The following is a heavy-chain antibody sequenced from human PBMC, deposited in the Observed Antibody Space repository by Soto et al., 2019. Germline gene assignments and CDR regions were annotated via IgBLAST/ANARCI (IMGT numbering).Heavy chain of an antibody. CDR1: GYSFTSYW. V-gene: IGHV5-10-1*01. D-gene: IGHD1-26*01. Sequence: GESLKISCKGSGYSFTSYWISWVRQMPGKGLEWMGRIDPSDSYTNYSPSFQGHVTISADKSISTAYLQWSSLKASDTAMYYCATGTYSGSYYPYYYYGMDVWGQGTTVTVSS. J-gene: IGHJ6*02. CDR2: IDPSDSYT. CDR3: ATGTYSGSYYPYYYYGMDV.